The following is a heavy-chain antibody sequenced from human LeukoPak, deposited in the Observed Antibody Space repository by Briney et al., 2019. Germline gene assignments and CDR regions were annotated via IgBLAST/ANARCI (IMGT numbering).Heavy chain of an antibody. Sequence: PRGSLRLSCAASGFTFSSYWMHWVRQAPGKGLVWVSRINSDGSSTSYADSVKGRFTISRDNAKNTLYLQMNSLRAEDTAVYYCARGGSWIQLWLWGQGTLVTVSS. CDR2: INSDGSST. V-gene: IGHV3-74*01. D-gene: IGHD5-18*01. J-gene: IGHJ4*02. CDR3: ARGGSWIQLWL. CDR1: GFTFSSYW.